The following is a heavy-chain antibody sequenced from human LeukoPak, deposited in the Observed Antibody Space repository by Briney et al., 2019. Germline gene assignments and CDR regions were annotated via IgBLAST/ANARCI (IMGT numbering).Heavy chain of an antibody. CDR1: GFTFSNYA. D-gene: IGHD3-9*01. J-gene: IGHJ4*02. CDR2: ISGSGGST. V-gene: IGHV3-23*01. Sequence: PGGSLRLSCAASGFTFSNYAMSWVRRAPGKGLEWVSAISGSGGSTYYADSVKGRFTISRDNSKNTLYLQMNSLRAEDTAVYYCAKDYDILTGYPTAYLDDWGQGTLVTVSS. CDR3: AKDYDILTGYPTAYLDD.